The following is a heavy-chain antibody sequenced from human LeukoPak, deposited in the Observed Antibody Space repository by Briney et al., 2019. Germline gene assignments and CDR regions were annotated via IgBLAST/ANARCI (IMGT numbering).Heavy chain of an antibody. J-gene: IGHJ3*02. CDR2: IYYSGST. CDR1: GGSISSYY. CDR3: ARKVEVSDAFDI. Sequence: PSETLSLTCTVSGGSISSYYWSWIRQPPGKGLEWIGYIYYSGSTNYNPSLKSRVTISVDTSKNQFSLKLSSVTAADTAVYYCARKVEVSDAFDIWGQGTMVTVSS. V-gene: IGHV4-59*01.